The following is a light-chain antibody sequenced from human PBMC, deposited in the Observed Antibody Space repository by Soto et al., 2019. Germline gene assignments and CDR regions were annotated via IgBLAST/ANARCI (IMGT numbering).Light chain of an antibody. V-gene: IGKV1-5*01. CDR3: QQYNSYST. CDR2: DAS. Sequence: DIQMTQSPSTLSASVGDRVTITCRASQSISSWLAWYQQKPGKAPKLLIYDASSLESGVPSRFSGSGSGTEFTLTISRLQPDDFANYYCQQYNSYSTFGQGTKLEIK. J-gene: IGKJ2*01. CDR1: QSISSW.